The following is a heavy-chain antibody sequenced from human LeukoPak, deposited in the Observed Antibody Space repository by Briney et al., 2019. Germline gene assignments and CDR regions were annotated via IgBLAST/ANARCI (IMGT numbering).Heavy chain of an antibody. D-gene: IGHD1-26*01. CDR1: GVSFSTYY. CDR2: IYSSGNT. CDR3: ARERGILRGDAFDI. Sequence: PSGTLSLTCTASGVSFSTYYWTWLRQPAGKGLEWIGRIYSSGNTNYNPSLESRVTMSIDTSKNQFSLKLTSVTAADTAVYYCARERGILRGDAFDIWGQGTVVTVSS. V-gene: IGHV4-4*07. J-gene: IGHJ3*02.